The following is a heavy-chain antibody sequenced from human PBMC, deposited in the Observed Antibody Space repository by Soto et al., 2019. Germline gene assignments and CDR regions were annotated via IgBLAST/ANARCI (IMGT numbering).Heavy chain of an antibody. D-gene: IGHD3-22*01. Sequence: GGSLRLSCAASGFTFSNAWMSWVRQAPGKGLEWVGRIKSKTDGGTTDYAAPVKGRFTISRDDSKNTLYLQMNSLRAEDTAVYYCAKEEGGNYYDLIVPFDMWGQGTMVTVSS. CDR2: IKSKTDGGTT. CDR1: GFTFSNAW. V-gene: IGHV3-15*01. J-gene: IGHJ3*02. CDR3: AKEEGGNYYDLIVPFDM.